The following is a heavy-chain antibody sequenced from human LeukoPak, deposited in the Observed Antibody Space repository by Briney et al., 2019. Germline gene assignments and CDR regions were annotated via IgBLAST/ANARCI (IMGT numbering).Heavy chain of an antibody. Sequence: SETLSLTCTVSGGSISSYYWSWIRQPPGKGLEWIGYIYYSGSTNYNPSLKSRVTISVDTSKNQFSLKLSSVTAADTAVYYCASSVAGTGVYYSDYSGHGTLVTVSS. D-gene: IGHD6-19*01. CDR1: GGSISSYY. J-gene: IGHJ4*01. CDR3: ASSVAGTGVYYSDY. V-gene: IGHV4-59*01. CDR2: IYYSGST.